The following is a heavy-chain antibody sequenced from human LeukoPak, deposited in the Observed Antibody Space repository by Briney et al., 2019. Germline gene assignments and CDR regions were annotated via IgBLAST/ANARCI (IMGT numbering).Heavy chain of an antibody. D-gene: IGHD6-25*01. CDR3: ARDSGYSSGWYDN. V-gene: IGHV4-61*02. CDR2: IYTSGST. J-gene: IGHJ5*02. Sequence: KPSQTLSLTCTVSGDSISSGSYYWSWIRQPAGKGLEWIGRIYTSGSTNYNPSLKSRVTISADTSKNQFSLKLSSVTAADTAVYYCARDSGYSSGWYDNWGQGTLVTVSS. CDR1: GDSISSGSYY.